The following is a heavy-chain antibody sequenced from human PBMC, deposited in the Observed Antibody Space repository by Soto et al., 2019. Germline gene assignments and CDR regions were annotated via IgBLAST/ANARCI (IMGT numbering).Heavy chain of an antibody. Sequence: SETLSLTCTVSGGSISSSSYYWGWIRQPPGKGLEWIGSIYYSGSTYYNPSLKSRVTISVDTSKNQFSLKLSSVTAADTAVYYCASADTVTTRSDYFDYWGQGTLVTVSS. CDR2: IYYSGST. J-gene: IGHJ4*02. CDR1: GGSISSSSYY. CDR3: ASADTVTTRSDYFDY. D-gene: IGHD4-17*01. V-gene: IGHV4-39*01.